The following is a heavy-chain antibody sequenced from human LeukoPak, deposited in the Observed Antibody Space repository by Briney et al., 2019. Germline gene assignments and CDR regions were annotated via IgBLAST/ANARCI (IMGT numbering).Heavy chain of an antibody. D-gene: IGHD2/OR15-2a*01. V-gene: IGHV3-30*03. J-gene: IGHJ4*02. CDR2: ISYDGSNE. CDR3: ARAVEKLLLWD. Sequence: GGSLRLSCAASGFTFSSYGMHWVRQAPGKGLEWVAVISYDGSNEYYADSVKGRFTISRDNSKNTLYLQMNSLRAEDTAVYYCARAVEKLLLWDWGQGTLVTVSS. CDR1: GFTFSSYG.